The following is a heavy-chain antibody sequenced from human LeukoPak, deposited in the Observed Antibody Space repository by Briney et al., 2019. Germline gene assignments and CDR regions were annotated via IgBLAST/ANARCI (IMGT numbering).Heavy chain of an antibody. CDR2: IYYSGST. V-gene: IGHV4-39*07. CDR3: ARSSGLIVLMVYAIPSFFDY. J-gene: IGHJ4*02. D-gene: IGHD2-8*01. CDR1: GGSISSSSYY. Sequence: PSETLSLTCTVSGGSISSSSYYWGWIRQPPGKGLEWIGSIYYSGSTYYNPSLKSRVTISVDTSKNQLSLKLTSVTAADTAVYYCARSSGLIVLMVYAIPSFFDYWGQGTLVTVSS.